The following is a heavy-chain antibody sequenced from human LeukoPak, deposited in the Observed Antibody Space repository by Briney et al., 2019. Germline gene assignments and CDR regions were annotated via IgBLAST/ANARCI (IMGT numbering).Heavy chain of an antibody. CDR3: AREVVVRGAITYYCCNGWHFDL. D-gene: IGHD3-10*01. CDR1: GGSISSGGYY. Sequence: SQTLSLTCTVSGGSISSGGYYWSWIRQHPGKGLEWIGYIYYSGSTYYNPSLKSRVTISVDTSKNQFSLQLNSVTPEDTAVYYCAREVVVRGAITYYCCNGWHFDLWGRGTLVTVSS. J-gene: IGHJ2*01. V-gene: IGHV4-31*03. CDR2: IYYSGST.